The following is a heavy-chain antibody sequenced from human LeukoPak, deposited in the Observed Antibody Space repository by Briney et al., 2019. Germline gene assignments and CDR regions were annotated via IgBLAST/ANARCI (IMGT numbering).Heavy chain of an antibody. J-gene: IGHJ6*03. V-gene: IGHV3-23*01. CDR1: GFTFSTYA. CDR2: IRGSGDST. D-gene: IGHD5-24*01. CDR3: AKHAAMATISPYYYYMDV. Sequence: GGSLRLSCAVSGFTFSTYAMSWVRQAPGKGLEWVSGIRGSGDSTYYADSVKGRFTISRDNSKNTLFLQMSGLRAEDTAVYYCAKHAAMATISPYYYYMDVWGKGTTVTVSS.